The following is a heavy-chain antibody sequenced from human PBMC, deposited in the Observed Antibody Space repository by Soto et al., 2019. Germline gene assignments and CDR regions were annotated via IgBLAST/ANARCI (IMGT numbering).Heavy chain of an antibody. J-gene: IGHJ6*02. CDR2: TYYRSKWYN. CDR3: ARDFPLYDILTGSEYGMDV. Sequence: SPTLSLPCAISGDRVSSNSAAWNWIRQSPSRGLEWLGRTYYRSKWYNDYAVSVKSRITINPDTSKNQFSLQLNSVTPEDTAVYYCARDFPLYDILTGSEYGMDVWGQGTTVTVSS. V-gene: IGHV6-1*01. D-gene: IGHD3-9*01. CDR1: GDRVSSNSAA.